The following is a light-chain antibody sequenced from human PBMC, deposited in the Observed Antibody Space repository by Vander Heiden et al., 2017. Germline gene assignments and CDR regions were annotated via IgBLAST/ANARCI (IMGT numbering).Light chain of an antibody. Sequence: DLQLTQSPSFLSASVGERVTITCRVSQGISSYLAWYQQKPVKAPKLLIYAASTLQSWVPSRFSGSGSGTEFTLTISSLQPEDFATYYCQQLNSYPRTFGQGTKVEIK. J-gene: IGKJ1*01. CDR1: QGISSY. CDR2: AAS. CDR3: QQLNSYPRT. V-gene: IGKV1-9*01.